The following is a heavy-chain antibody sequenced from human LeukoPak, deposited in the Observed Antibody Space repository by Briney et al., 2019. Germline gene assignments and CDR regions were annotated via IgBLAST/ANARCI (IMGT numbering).Heavy chain of an antibody. CDR3: AKGGYSYGQPFDY. Sequence: PGGSLRLSCAASGFTFSSYWMSWVRQAPGRGLVWVANIKQDGSEQYYVDSVKGRLTISRDNAKNSLYLQMNSLRAEDTAVYYCAKGGYSYGQPFDYWGQGTLVTVSS. J-gene: IGHJ4*02. CDR1: GFTFSSYW. CDR2: IKQDGSEQ. V-gene: IGHV3-7*01. D-gene: IGHD5-18*01.